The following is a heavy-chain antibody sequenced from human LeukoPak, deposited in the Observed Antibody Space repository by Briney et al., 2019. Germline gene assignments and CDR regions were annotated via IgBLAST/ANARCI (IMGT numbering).Heavy chain of an antibody. D-gene: IGHD1-26*01. J-gene: IGHJ4*02. V-gene: IGHV1-2*02. Sequence: ASVKVSCKASGYTFTGYYMHWVRQAPGQGLEWMGWINPNSGGANYAQKFQGRVTITRDTSASTAYMELSSLRSEDTAVYYCALSGSSGYWGQGTLVTVSS. CDR3: ALSGSSGY. CDR2: INPNSGGA. CDR1: GYTFTGYY.